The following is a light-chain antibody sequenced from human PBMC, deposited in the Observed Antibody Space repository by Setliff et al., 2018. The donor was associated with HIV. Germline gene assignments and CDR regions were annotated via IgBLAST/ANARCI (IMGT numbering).Light chain of an antibody. J-gene: IGLJ1*01. Sequence: QSALTQPASVSGSPGQSITISCTGTSRDVGGYNYVSWYQLHPGKAPKLMIYEVSNRPSGVSNRFSGSKSGNTASLTISGLQAEDEADYYCSSYTSSSTLYVFGTGTKVTVL. CDR3: SSYTSSSTLYV. CDR1: SRDVGGYNY. CDR2: EVS. V-gene: IGLV2-14*01.